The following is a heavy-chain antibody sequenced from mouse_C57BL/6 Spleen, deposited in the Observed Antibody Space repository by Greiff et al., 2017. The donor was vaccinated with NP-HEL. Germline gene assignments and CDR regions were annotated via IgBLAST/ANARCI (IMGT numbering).Heavy chain of an antibody. V-gene: IGHV1-54*01. J-gene: IGHJ1*03. CDR3: ARGVGRYFDV. D-gene: IGHD1-1*02. CDR1: GYAFTNFL. CDR2: INPGRGGT. Sequence: QVQLQQSGAELVRPGTSVKVSCKASGYAFTNFLIVWVKRRPGQGLEWIGVINPGRGGTNYNETFKGKATLTADKSSSTANMQLSSLTSEDSAVYFWARGVGRYFDVWGTGTTVTVSS.